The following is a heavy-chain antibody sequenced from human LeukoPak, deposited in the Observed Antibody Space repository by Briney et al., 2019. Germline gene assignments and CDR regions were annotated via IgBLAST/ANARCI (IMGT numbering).Heavy chain of an antibody. Sequence: PGGSLTLSCAASGFTFSSYSMNWVRQAPGKGLEWVSSISSSSSYIYYADSVKGRFTISRDNAKNSLYLQMNSLRAEDTAVYYCARDSYYGSGSYYNEVDYFDYWGQGTLVTVSS. J-gene: IGHJ4*02. CDR3: ARDSYYGSGSYYNEVDYFDY. V-gene: IGHV3-21*01. D-gene: IGHD3-10*01. CDR1: GFTFSSYS. CDR2: ISSSSSYI.